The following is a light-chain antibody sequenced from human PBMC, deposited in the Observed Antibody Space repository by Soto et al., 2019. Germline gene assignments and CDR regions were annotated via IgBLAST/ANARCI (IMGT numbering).Light chain of an antibody. Sequence: IHMTQSPFSLSASVVDRVTITFLASQSIVRDLNWYQQKPGKAPNLLIYAASTLESGVPSRFSGSGSGTDFTLTISSLQLEDFATYYCQQNYSTPLAFGGGTKV. J-gene: IGKJ4*01. CDR1: QSIVRD. CDR3: QQNYSTPLA. CDR2: AAS. V-gene: IGKV1-39*01.